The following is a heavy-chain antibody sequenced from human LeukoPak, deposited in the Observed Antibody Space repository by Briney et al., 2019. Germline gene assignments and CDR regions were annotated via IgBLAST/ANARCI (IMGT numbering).Heavy chain of an antibody. CDR2: IYYTGST. CDR3: ASSPSTQVPRYYYYYGMDV. V-gene: IGHV4-39*07. D-gene: IGHD2-2*01. Sequence: SETLSLTCTVSGGSISSSSYYWGWIRQPPGEGLEWIGSIYYTGSTYYNPSLKSRVTISVDTSKNQFSLKLSSVTAADTAVYYCASSPSTQVPRYYYYYGMDVWGQGTTVTVSS. J-gene: IGHJ6*02. CDR1: GGSISSSSYY.